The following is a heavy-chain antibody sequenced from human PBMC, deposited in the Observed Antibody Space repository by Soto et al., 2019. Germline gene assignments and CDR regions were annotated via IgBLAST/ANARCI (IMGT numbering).Heavy chain of an antibody. V-gene: IGHV3-21*01. CDR2: ISSSSSYI. CDR1: GFTFSSYS. CDR3: ARDTPHYYDSSGYYYYYYGMDV. J-gene: IGHJ6*02. D-gene: IGHD3-22*01. Sequence: GGSLRLSCAASGFTFSSYSMNWVRQAPGKGLEWVSSISSSSSYIYYADSVKGRFTISRDNAKNSLYLQMNSLRAEDTAVYYCARDTPHYYDSSGYYYYYYGMDVWGQGTTVTVSS.